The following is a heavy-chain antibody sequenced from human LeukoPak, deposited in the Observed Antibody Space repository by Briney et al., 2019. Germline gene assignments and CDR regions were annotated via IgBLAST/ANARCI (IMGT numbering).Heavy chain of an antibody. CDR2: MSSSGRS. J-gene: IGHJ5*01. CDR3: AKGAGPPWFDP. CDR1: GGSFSCYF. V-gene: IGHV4-59*10. D-gene: IGHD6-19*01. Sequence: SETLSLTCAGYGGSFSCYFCSWIRQPAGKGLEWIGRMSSSGRSTYSPSLKSRVTISIDTSSNKFSMNLNSVTAADTAAYYCAKGAGPPWFDPWGQGTLVTVSS.